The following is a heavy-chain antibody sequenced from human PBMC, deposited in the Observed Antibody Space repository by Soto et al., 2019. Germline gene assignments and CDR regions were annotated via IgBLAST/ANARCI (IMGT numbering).Heavy chain of an antibody. CDR1: GFTFSSFW. Sequence: EVQLVESGGGLVQPGGSLRLSCAASGFTFSSFWMHWVRQAPGKGLVWVSRMNSDGSITNYADSVRGLFTISRDNAKNTLYIQMKSLRAEDTAVYYCTRSGGADYVPRGAAFDIWGQGTVVTVSS. J-gene: IGHJ3*02. D-gene: IGHD4-17*01. CDR3: TRSGGADYVPRGAAFDI. CDR2: MNSDGSIT. V-gene: IGHV3-74*01.